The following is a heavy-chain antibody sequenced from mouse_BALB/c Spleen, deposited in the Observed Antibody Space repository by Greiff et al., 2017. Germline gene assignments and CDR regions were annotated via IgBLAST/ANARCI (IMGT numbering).Heavy chain of an antibody. Sequence: QVQLKQSGAELVRPGTSVKVSCKASGYAFTNYLIEWVKQRPGQGLEWIGVINPGSGGTNYNEKFKGKATLTADKSSSTAYMQLSSLTSDDSAVYFCARGDDDGYYVCAMDYWGQGTSVTVSS. V-gene: IGHV1-54*01. J-gene: IGHJ4*01. CDR3: ARGDDDGYYVCAMDY. CDR1: GYAFTNYL. D-gene: IGHD2-3*01. CDR2: INPGSGGT.